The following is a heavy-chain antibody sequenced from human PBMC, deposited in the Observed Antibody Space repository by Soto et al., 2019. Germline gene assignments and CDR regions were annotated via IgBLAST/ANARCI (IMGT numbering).Heavy chain of an antibody. CDR3: ARGMGMIRRHDS. J-gene: IGHJ4*02. V-gene: IGHV4-30-4*01. CDR2: IYYTGTT. CDR1: GGSISGGDYY. Sequence: QVQLQESGPGLVKPSETLSLTCTVSGGSISGGDYYWTWIRQSPGKGLEWVGNIYYTGTTYYNPSRKSRVTISGDTSNNPFSPSLNSVTATDTAVNYCARGMGMIRRHDSWGQGTLVIVST. D-gene: IGHD3-22*01.